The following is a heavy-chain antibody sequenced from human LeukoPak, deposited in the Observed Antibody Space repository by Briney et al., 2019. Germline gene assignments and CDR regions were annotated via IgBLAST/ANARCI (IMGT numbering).Heavy chain of an antibody. Sequence: KPSETLSLTCTVSGGFISSCYWNWIRQFPGKGLEWIGCIYYSGSTNYNPSLKSRVAMSVDTSKNQFSLRLSSVTAADSAVYYCARDYNSSDRNYYYGMDVWGQGTTVSVSS. J-gene: IGHJ6*02. D-gene: IGHD1-1*01. CDR1: GGFISSCY. CDR2: IYYSGST. V-gene: IGHV4-59*01. CDR3: ARDYNSSDRNYYYGMDV.